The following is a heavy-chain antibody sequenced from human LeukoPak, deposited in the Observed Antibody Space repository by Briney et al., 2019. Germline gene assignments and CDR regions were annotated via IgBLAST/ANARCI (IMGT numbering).Heavy chain of an antibody. CDR3: AKVRTNWNDADFDY. J-gene: IGHJ4*02. Sequence: PGGSLRLSCAASGFTLSSYDMSWVRQAPGKGLEWVSAISGSGGSTYYADSVKGRFTISRDNSKNTLYLQMNSLRAEDTAVYYCAKVRTNWNDADFDYWGQGTLVTVSS. CDR1: GFTLSSYD. CDR2: ISGSGGST. D-gene: IGHD1-20*01. V-gene: IGHV3-23*01.